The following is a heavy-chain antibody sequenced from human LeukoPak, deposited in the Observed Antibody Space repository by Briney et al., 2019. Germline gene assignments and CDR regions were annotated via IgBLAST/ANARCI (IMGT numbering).Heavy chain of an antibody. CDR2: ISGSSSYI. D-gene: IGHD2-21*02. CDR1: GFTVSSYS. V-gene: IGHV3-21*01. Sequence: GGSLRLSCAASGFTVSSYSMNWVRQAPGKGLEWVSSISGSSSYIYYADSVKGRFTISRDNAKNSLYLQMNSLRAEDTAVYYCARTPQTYCGGDCYPDYLGQGTLVTVSS. J-gene: IGHJ4*02. CDR3: ARTPQTYCGGDCYPDY.